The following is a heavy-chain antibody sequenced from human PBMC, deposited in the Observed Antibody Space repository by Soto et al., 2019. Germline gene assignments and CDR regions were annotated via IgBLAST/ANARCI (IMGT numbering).Heavy chain of an antibody. V-gene: IGHV3-33*01. J-gene: IGHJ4*02. CDR3: ARDGVGATTYFGFLDY. CDR2: IRQDGSNE. D-gene: IGHD1-26*01. Sequence: QVHLVESGGGVVRPGRPLRPPWAASGSIFSGYGRHGVRQAPGKGREGGAIIRQDGSNEHYADSVKGRFTISRDNSKNTLYLQMNSLRAEDTAVYYCARDGVGATTYFGFLDYWGQGTLVTVSS. CDR1: GSIFSGYG.